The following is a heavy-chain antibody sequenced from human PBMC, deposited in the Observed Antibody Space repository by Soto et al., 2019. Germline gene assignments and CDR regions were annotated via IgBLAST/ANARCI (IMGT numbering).Heavy chain of an antibody. CDR1: GFTFSSYS. Sequence: GGSLRLSCAASGFTFSSYSMNWVRQAPGKGLEWVSSISSSSSYIYYADSVKGRFTISRDNAKNSLYLQMNILRAEDTAVYYCARPRHCSGGSCYSGAFDIWGQGTMVTVSS. CDR2: ISSSSSYI. J-gene: IGHJ3*02. D-gene: IGHD2-15*01. CDR3: ARPRHCSGGSCYSGAFDI. V-gene: IGHV3-21*01.